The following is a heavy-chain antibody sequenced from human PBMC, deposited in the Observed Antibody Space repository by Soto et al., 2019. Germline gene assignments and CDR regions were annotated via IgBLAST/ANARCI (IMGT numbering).Heavy chain of an antibody. J-gene: IGHJ3*02. CDR1: GFTFSDYY. CDR2: ISSSSSYT. D-gene: IGHD2-21*01. CDR3: ARVGLVVGDAFDI. Sequence: GGSLTLSCAASGFTFSDYYMSWIRQAPGKGLEWVSYISSSSSYTNYAHSVKGRFTISRDNAKNSLYLQMNSLRAEDTAVYYCARVGLVVGDAFDIWGQGTMVTVSS. V-gene: IGHV3-11*06.